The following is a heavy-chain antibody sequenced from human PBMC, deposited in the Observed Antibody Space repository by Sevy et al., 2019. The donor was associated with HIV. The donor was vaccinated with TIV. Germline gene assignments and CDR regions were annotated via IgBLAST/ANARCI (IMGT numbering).Heavy chain of an antibody. CDR1: GGSISGYY. Sequence: SETLSLTCTVSGGSISGYYWSWIRQPPGKGLEWIGYIYYSGSTNYNPSLKNRVTMSVDTSKNQFSLKMSSVTAADTAVYYCARTPVIMITSGGVIALRQFDFWGQGTLVTVSS. J-gene: IGHJ4*02. CDR3: ARTPVIMITSGGVIALRQFDF. D-gene: IGHD3-16*02. V-gene: IGHV4-59*01. CDR2: IYYSGST.